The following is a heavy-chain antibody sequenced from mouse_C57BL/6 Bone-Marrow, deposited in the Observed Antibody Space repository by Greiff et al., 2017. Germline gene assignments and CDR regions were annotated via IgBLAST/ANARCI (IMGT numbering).Heavy chain of an antibody. CDR2: IHPNSGST. V-gene: IGHV1-64*01. Sequence: VQLQQPGAEQVKPGASVKLSCKASGYTFTSYWMHWVKQRPGQGLEWIGMIHPNSGSTNYNEKFKSKATLTVDKSSSTAYMQLSSLTSEDSAVYYCARYDYDFYAMDYWGQGTSVTVSS. CDR1: GYTFTSYW. D-gene: IGHD2-4*01. J-gene: IGHJ4*01. CDR3: ARYDYDFYAMDY.